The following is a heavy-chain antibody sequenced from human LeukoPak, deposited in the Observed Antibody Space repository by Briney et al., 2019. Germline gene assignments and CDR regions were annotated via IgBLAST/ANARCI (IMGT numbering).Heavy chain of an antibody. D-gene: IGHD3-3*01. CDR3: AKDNFPAHFTIFGVLDY. CDR1: GYTFTGYY. Sequence: ASVKVSCKASGYTFTGYYMHWVRQAPGQGLEWMGWINPNSGGTNYAQKFQGRVTMTRDTSISTAYMELSRLRSDDTAVYYCAKDNFPAHFTIFGVLDYWGQGTLVTVSS. J-gene: IGHJ4*02. CDR2: INPNSGGT. V-gene: IGHV1-2*02.